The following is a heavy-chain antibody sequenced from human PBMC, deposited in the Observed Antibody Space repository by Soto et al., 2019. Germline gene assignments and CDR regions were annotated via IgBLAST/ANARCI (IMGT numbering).Heavy chain of an antibody. CDR3: AKVRYSGSYYGMDV. CDR2: ISYDGNNK. D-gene: IGHD1-26*01. CDR1: GFTFSSYG. Sequence: QVQLVESGGGVVQPGRSLRLSCAASGFTFSSYGMHWVRQAPGKGLEWVAVISYDGNNKYYADSVKGRFTISRDSSKNTLDLQMNSLRAEDTAVYYCAKVRYSGSYYGMDVWGQGTTATVSS. V-gene: IGHV3-30*18. J-gene: IGHJ6*02.